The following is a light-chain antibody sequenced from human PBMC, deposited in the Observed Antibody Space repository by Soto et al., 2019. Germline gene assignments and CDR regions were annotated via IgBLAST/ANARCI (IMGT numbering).Light chain of an antibody. CDR1: QSVSRN. J-gene: IGKJ2*01. CDR3: QQYNNWPYT. V-gene: IGKV3-15*01. CDR2: SAS. Sequence: EIVMTQSPATLSVSPGERATLSCRASQSVSRNLAWYQQKLGQAPRLLIYSASTRAIGIPARFSGSGSGTDFTLTISSLQSEDVAVYYCQQYNNWPYTFGQGTKLEIK.